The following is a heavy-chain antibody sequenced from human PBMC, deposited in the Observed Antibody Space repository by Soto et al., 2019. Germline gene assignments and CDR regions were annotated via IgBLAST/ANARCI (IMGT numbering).Heavy chain of an antibody. Sequence: SETLSLTCAVYGGAFSGYYWSWIRQPPGKGLEWSGEINHSGSTNYNPSRKSRVTITVDTSKKQFCLKLSPVAPADTAVYSQARRGPAARKGDYYGMDVWGQGTTVTASS. D-gene: IGHD2-2*01. CDR1: GGAFSGYY. CDR3: ARRGPAARKGDYYGMDV. CDR2: INHSGST. J-gene: IGHJ6*02. V-gene: IGHV4-34*01.